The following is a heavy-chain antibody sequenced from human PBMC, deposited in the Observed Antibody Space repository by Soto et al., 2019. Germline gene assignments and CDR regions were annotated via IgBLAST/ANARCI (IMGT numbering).Heavy chain of an antibody. CDR2: FDPEDGET. CDR3: ATTIKPNTTLSLPYYYYYYMDV. J-gene: IGHJ6*03. V-gene: IGHV1-24*01. D-gene: IGHD3-3*01. CDR1: GYTLTELS. Sequence: GASVKVSCKVSGYTLTELSMHWVRQAPGKGLEWMGGFDPEDGETIYAQKFQGRVTMTEDTSTDTAYMELSSLRSEDTAVYYCATTIKPNTTLSLPYYYYYYMDVWGKGTTVTVSS.